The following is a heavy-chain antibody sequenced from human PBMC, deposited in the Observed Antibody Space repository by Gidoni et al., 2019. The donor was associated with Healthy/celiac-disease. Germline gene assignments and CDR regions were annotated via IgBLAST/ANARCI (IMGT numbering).Heavy chain of an antibody. CDR3: ARPLCGGDCYSFDY. Sequence: QVQLQQWGAVLLKPSETLSLTCAVYGGSFSGYYWRWLRQPPGTGLEWIGEINHSGSTNYNPSLKSRVTISVDTSKNQFSLKLSSVTAADTAVYYCARPLCGGDCYSFDYWGQGTLVTVSS. CDR2: INHSGST. J-gene: IGHJ4*02. D-gene: IGHD2-21*02. CDR1: GGSFSGYY. V-gene: IGHV4-34*01.